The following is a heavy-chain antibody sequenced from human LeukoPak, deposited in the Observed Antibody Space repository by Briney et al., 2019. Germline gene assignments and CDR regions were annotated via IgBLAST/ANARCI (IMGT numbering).Heavy chain of an antibody. J-gene: IGHJ4*02. Sequence: SVKVSCKASVYTFTRYYMHCVRQAPGHGLEWRGWINPNSGGTNYEQKFQGRVTMTRDTSISTAYMELSRLRSDDTAVYYCARSFEYSSSSIAYYWGQGTLVTVSS. CDR3: ARSFEYSSSSIAYY. V-gene: IGHV1-2*02. CDR2: INPNSGGT. CDR1: VYTFTRYY. D-gene: IGHD6-6*01.